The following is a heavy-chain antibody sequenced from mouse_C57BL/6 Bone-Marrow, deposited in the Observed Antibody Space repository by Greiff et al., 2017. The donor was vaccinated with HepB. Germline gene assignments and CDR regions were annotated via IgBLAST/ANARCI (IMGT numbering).Heavy chain of an antibody. V-gene: IGHV1-50*01. CDR3: AKGAYYYGSSFYWYFDV. CDR2: IDPSDSYT. CDR1: GYTFTSYW. Sequence: QVQLQQPGAELVKPGASVKLSCKASGYTFTSYWMQWVNQRPGQGLEWIGEIDPSDSYTNYNQKFKGKATLTVDTSSSTAYMQLSSLTSEDSAVYYCAKGAYYYGSSFYWYFDVWGTGTTVTVSS. D-gene: IGHD1-1*01. J-gene: IGHJ1*03.